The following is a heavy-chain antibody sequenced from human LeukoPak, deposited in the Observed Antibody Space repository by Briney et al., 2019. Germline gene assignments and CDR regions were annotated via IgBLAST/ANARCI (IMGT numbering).Heavy chain of an antibody. CDR2: ISGSGGST. CDR1: GFTFSNAW. Sequence: QPGGSLRLSCAASGFTFSNAWMSWVRQAPGKGLEWVSAISGSGGSTYYADSVKGRFTISRDNSKNTLYLQMNSLRAEDTAVYYCAKDPSTIFGTESGWGQGTMVTVSS. CDR3: AKDPSTIFGTESG. D-gene: IGHD3-3*01. V-gene: IGHV3-23*01. J-gene: IGHJ3*01.